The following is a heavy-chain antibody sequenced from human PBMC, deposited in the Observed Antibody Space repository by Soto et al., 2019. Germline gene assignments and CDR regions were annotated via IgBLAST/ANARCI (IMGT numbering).Heavy chain of an antibody. D-gene: IGHD1-1*01. CDR2: IIPMTGTP. CDR3: ARGPILPGATSWLDP. Sequence: QVQLVQSGAELKTPGSSVEVSCKASGGIFSSFSITWVRQVPGHGLEWMGGIIPMTGTPNYAEKFQGRLTLTADASTRTAYLVLSSLKSEDTAVYYCARGPILPGATSWLDPWGQGTVVFVSS. CDR1: GGIFSSFS. V-gene: IGHV1-69*01. J-gene: IGHJ5*02.